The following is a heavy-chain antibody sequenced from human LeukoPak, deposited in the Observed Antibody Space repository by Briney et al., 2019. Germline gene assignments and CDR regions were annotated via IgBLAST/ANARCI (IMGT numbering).Heavy chain of an antibody. V-gene: IGHV1-2*02. CDR2: INPNSGGT. Sequence: ASVKVSCKASGYTFTGYYMHWVRQAPGQGLEWMGWINPNSGGTNYAQKLQGRVTMTTDTSTSTAYMELRSLRSDDTAVYYCAREGTMVRGVIITYYYYYMDVWGKGTTVTVSS. D-gene: IGHD3-10*01. CDR1: GYTFTGYY. J-gene: IGHJ6*03. CDR3: AREGTMVRGVIITYYYYYMDV.